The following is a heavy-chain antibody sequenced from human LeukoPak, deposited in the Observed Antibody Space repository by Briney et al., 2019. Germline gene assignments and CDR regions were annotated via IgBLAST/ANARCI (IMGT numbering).Heavy chain of an antibody. D-gene: IGHD5-18*01. V-gene: IGHV1-24*01. J-gene: IGHJ4*02. CDR2: FDVIDGET. CDR1: GSSLTELP. CDR3: AAGRPYSLLDY. Sequence: ASVKVSCTVSGSSLTELPLYWVRQAPAKGLEWMGGFDVIDGETFYAQKFQGRVTMTEDSSADTAYLELRSLTSDDTALYYCAAGRPYSLLDYWGQGTLVTVSS.